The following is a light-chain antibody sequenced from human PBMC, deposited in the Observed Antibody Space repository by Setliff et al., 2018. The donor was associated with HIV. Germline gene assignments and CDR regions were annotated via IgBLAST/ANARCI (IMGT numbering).Light chain of an antibody. CDR3: SSCSSSSTLV. J-gene: IGLJ2*01. V-gene: IGLV2-18*02. Sequence: QSALAQPPSVSGSPGQSVTISCTGTSGDVGGYNCVSWYQQPPGTAPKLMIYEVNNRPSGVPDRFSGSKSGNTASLTISGLQAEDEADYYCSSCSSSSTLVFGGGTKVTV. CDR1: SGDVGGYNC. CDR2: EVN.